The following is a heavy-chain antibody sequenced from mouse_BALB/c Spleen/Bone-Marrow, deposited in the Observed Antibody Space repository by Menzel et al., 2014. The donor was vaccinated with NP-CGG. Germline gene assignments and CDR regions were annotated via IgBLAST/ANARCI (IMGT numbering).Heavy chain of an antibody. CDR1: GYTFTSYY. V-gene: IGHV1S56*01. Sequence: QVQLKQSGPELVKPGASVRISCKASGYTFTSYYIHWVKQRPGQGLEWIGWIFPGNFYTKFSENFKGRATLTADKSSSTAYMHLSSLTSEDSAVYFCARDDYDYWGQGTTLTVSS. CDR3: ARDDYDY. CDR2: IFPGNFYT. J-gene: IGHJ2*01. D-gene: IGHD2-4*01.